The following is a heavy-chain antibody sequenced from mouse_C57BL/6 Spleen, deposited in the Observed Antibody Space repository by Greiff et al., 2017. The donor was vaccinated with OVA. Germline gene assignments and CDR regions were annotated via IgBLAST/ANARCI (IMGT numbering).Heavy chain of an antibody. CDR1: GYTFTDYY. CDR2: INPNNGGT. V-gene: IGHV1-26*01. Sequence: EVQLQQSGPELVKPGASVKISCKASGYTFTDYYMNWVKQSHGKSLEWIGDINPNNGGTSYNQKFKGKATLTVDKSSSTAYMELRSLTSEDSAVYYCASLYGNNFDYWGQGTTLTVSS. D-gene: IGHD2-1*01. CDR3: ASLYGNNFDY. J-gene: IGHJ2*01.